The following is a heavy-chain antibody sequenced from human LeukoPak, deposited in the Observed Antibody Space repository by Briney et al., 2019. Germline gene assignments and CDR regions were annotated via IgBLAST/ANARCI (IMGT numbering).Heavy chain of an antibody. CDR3: AKDHYYYDSSGYYYFDY. J-gene: IGHJ4*02. CDR2: IKQDGSEK. V-gene: IGHV3-7*03. D-gene: IGHD3-22*01. Sequence: PGGSLRLSCAASGFAFSSYAMHWVRQAPGKGLEWVANIKQDGSEKYYVDSVKGRFAISRDNAKNSLYLQMNSLRAEDTAVYYCAKDHYYYDSSGYYYFDYWGQGTLVTVSS. CDR1: GFAFSSYA.